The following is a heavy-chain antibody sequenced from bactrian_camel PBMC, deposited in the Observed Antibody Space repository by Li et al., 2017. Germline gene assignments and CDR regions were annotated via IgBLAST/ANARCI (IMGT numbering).Heavy chain of an antibody. CDR3: AAVRYGGSWYPLCRARSADFGY. CDR2: IGSSGST. V-gene: IGHV3S55*01. D-gene: IGHD6*01. Sequence: HVQLVESGGGSVQAGGSLRLSYAASGYTAYLTYYVGWFRQAPGKEREGVAIIGSSGSTGYADSVKGRFTISKDNAKNTLYLQMNSLKPEDTAMYYCAAVRYGGSWYPLCRARSADFGYWGQGTQVTVS. CDR1: GYTAYLTYY. J-gene: IGHJ6*01.